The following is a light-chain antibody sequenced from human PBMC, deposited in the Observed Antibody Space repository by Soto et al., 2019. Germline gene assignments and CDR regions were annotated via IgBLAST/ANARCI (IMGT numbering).Light chain of an antibody. J-gene: IGKJ3*01. CDR3: QQYKTT. Sequence: DILLTQSPSTLSASIGDRVTITCRTSQTINNWLAWYQQKPGKAPKLLIHKTSILESGVPSRFSGNGSGTEFTLTISSLQPYDVATYYCQQYKTTFGPGTKVDIE. CDR2: KTS. V-gene: IGKV1-5*03. CDR1: QTINNW.